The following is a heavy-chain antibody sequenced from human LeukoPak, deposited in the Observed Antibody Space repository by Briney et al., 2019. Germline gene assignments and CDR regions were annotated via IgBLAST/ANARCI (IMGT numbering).Heavy chain of an antibody. CDR1: GFTFSDYY. J-gene: IGHJ5*02. V-gene: IGHV3-11*06. CDR3: ARGYYDILTGFNWFDP. Sequence: GGSLRLFCAASGFTFSDYYMSWMRQAPGKGLEWVSYISSSSSYTNYADSVKGRFTISRDNAKNSLYLQMNSLRAEDTAVYYCARGYYDILTGFNWFDPWGQGTLVTVSS. D-gene: IGHD3-9*01. CDR2: ISSSSSYT.